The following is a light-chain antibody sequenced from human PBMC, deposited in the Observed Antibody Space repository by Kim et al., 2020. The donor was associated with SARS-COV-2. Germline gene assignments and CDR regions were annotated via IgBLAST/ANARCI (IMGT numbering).Light chain of an antibody. CDR2: DVN. Sequence: GQSITISCTGTSSDIGRYNFVSWYQQHPGKAPKLMIYDVNKRPSGVSNRFSGSKSGSTASLTISGLQTEDEADYYCSSYAGSSTWVFVGGTQLTVL. CDR1: SSDIGRYNF. V-gene: IGLV2-23*02. CDR3: SSYAGSSTWV. J-gene: IGLJ3*02.